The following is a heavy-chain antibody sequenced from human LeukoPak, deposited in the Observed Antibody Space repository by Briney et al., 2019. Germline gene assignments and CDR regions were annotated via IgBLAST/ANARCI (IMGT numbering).Heavy chain of an antibody. V-gene: IGHV1-24*01. Sequence: GASVKVSCEVSGYTLTELSMHWVRQAPGKGLEWMGGFDPEDGETIYAQKFQGRVTMTEDTSTDTAYMELSSLRSEDTAVYYCAATLVVMGAFDIWGQGTMVTVSS. CDR3: AATLVVMGAFDI. CDR1: GYTLTELS. D-gene: IGHD3-22*01. J-gene: IGHJ3*02. CDR2: FDPEDGET.